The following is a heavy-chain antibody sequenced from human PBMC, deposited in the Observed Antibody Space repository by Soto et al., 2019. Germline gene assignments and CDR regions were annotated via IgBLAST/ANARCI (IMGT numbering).Heavy chain of an antibody. V-gene: IGHV1-2*04. CDR2: INPNSGGT. CDR1: GYTFTGYY. J-gene: IGHJ6*02. D-gene: IGHD1-7*01. Sequence: ASVKVSCKASGYTFTGYYMHWVRQAPGQGLEWMGWINPNSGGTNYAQKFQGWVTMTRDTSISTAYMELSRLRSDDTAVYYCARDITGTTSGMDVWGQGTTVTVS. CDR3: ARDITGTTSGMDV.